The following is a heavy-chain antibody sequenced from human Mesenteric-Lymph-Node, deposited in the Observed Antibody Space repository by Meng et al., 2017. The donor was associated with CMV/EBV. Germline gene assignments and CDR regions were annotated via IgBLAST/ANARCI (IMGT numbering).Heavy chain of an antibody. CDR1: EYTFTAYY. D-gene: IGHD2-15*01. V-gene: IGHV1-8*02. CDR2: MNPNSGNT. J-gene: IGHJ5*02. Sequence: ASVKVSCKASEYTFTAYYMHWVRQAPGQGLEWMGWMNPNSGNTGYAQKFQGRVTMTRNTSISTAYMELSSLRSEDTAVYYCARAPAAATYNWFDPWGQGTLVTVSS. CDR3: ARAPAAATYNWFDP.